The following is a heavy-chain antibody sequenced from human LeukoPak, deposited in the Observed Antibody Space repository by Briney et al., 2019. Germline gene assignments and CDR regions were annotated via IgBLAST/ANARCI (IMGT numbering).Heavy chain of an antibody. D-gene: IGHD3-22*01. Sequence: GASLQISCKGSGYSFTNSWIGWVRQMPGKGLEWMGIIYPGDSDTGYSPPFQGQVTFSADKSISTAYLQWSSLKASDTAMYYCARSYHYDSSGYYSLDYWSQGTLVTVSS. CDR3: ARSYHYDSSGYYSLDY. CDR1: GYSFTNSW. CDR2: IYPGDSDT. J-gene: IGHJ4*02. V-gene: IGHV5-51*01.